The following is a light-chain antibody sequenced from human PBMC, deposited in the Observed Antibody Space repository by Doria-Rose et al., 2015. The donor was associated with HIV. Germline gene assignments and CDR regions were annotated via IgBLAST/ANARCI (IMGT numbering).Light chain of an antibody. J-gene: IGKJ1*01. V-gene: IGKV1-39*01. CDR3: QQTYSSPPWT. CDR2: AAS. CDR1: QTVSTY. Sequence: TQSPSSLSASIGDRVTTTCRASQTVSTYLNWFQQEPGKAPKLLIYAASRLQSGVPSRFGGSGSGTDFTLTISGLQPGDFATYYCQQTYSSPPWTFGQGTKVEMK.